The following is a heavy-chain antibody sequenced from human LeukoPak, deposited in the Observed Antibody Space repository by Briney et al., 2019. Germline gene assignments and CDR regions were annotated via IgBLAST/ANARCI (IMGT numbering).Heavy chain of an antibody. CDR1: GGSISSYY. CDR2: IHYAGST. CDR3: ARGGYYGSGNDFRFDP. Sequence: SETLSLTCTVSGGSISSYYWSWIRQSPGKGLECIGYIHYAGSTNYNPSLKSRVTISVETSKNQFSLKLKSVTAADTAVYYCARGGYYGSGNDFRFDPWGQGTLVTVSS. J-gene: IGHJ5*02. V-gene: IGHV4-59*01. D-gene: IGHD3-10*01.